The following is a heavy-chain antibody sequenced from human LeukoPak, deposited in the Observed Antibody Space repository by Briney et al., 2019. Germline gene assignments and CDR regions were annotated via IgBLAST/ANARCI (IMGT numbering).Heavy chain of an antibody. D-gene: IGHD5-12*01. Sequence: SLRLSCAAIGFTFSSYGMHWVSHPAKNWMEWVAVIWYDGSNKFYADSVKGRFTLSRDNSKNTLYLKMNSLIAEDTAVYYCARVWDIVATQSFDGWGQGCLVT. CDR1: GFTFSSYG. CDR3: ARVWDIVATQSFDG. J-gene: IGHJ4*02. V-gene: IGHV3-33*01. CDR2: IWYDGSNK.